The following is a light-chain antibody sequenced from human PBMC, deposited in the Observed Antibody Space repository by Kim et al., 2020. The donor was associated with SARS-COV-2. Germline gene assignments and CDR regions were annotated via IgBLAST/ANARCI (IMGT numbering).Light chain of an antibody. J-gene: IGKJ1*01. Sequence: LRPGEGATLSCRASQSISRIHLAWYQQKPGHTPRLLIYETSSRATGVPDRFSGSGSGTDFTLTISQLEPEDYAVYYCQQYVNSQWSFGQGTKVDIK. CDR1: QSISRIH. CDR3: QQYVNSQWS. CDR2: ETS. V-gene: IGKV3-20*01.